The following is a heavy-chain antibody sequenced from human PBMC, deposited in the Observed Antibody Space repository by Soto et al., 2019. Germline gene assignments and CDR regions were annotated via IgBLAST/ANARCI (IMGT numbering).Heavy chain of an antibody. CDR3: ARDTKVTEHSGYGMDV. CDR1: DGSISSSNW. D-gene: IGHD3-10*01. J-gene: IGHJ6*04. CDR2: IYHSGST. V-gene: IGHV4-4*02. Sequence: QVQLQESGPGLVKPSGTLSLTCAVSDGSISSSNWWGWVRQPPGKGLEWIGEIYHSGSTNYNPSLESRVTISVDKYKKQISLNLRSVTAADTAVYYCARDTKVTEHSGYGMDVWCNETTVTV.